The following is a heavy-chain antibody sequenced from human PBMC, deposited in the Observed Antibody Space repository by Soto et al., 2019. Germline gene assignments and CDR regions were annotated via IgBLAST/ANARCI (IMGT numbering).Heavy chain of an antibody. Sequence: ASVKVSCKASGYDFRNYGIMWVRQAPGQGLEWMGWISGYNGYTNYAQNLQGRVTMTTDTSTTTAYMELRSLRSDDTAVYYCARDLGIQPGGCGRCSMGSWGQGTLVTVS. V-gene: IGHV1-18*01. CDR2: ISGYNGYT. CDR3: ARDLGIQPGGCGRCSMGS. J-gene: IGHJ5*02. CDR1: GYDFRNYG. D-gene: IGHD6-19*01.